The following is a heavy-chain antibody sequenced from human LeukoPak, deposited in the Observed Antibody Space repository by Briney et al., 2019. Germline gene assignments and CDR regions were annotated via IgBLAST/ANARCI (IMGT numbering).Heavy chain of an antibody. V-gene: IGHV3-30-3*01. J-gene: IGHJ6*02. CDR3: ARAYYGDYDYGMDV. CDR2: ISYDGSNK. D-gene: IGHD4-17*01. Sequence: PGGSLRLSCAASGFTFSSYAMHWVRQAPGKGLEWVAVISYDGSNKYYADSVKGRFTISRDNSKNTLYLQMNSLRAEDTAVYYCARAYYGDYDYGMDVWGQGTTVTVSS. CDR1: GFTFSSYA.